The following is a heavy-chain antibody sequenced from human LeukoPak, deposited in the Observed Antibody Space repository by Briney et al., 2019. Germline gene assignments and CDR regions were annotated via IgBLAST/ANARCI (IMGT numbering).Heavy chain of an antibody. CDR2: IWYDGSNK. D-gene: IGHD6-6*01. CDR3: ARDRREVHNIATRTVIDY. Sequence: GGSLRLSCAASGFTFSSYGMHWVRQAPGKGLEWVAVIWYDGSNKYYADSVKGRFTISRDNSKNTLYLQMNSLRAEDTAVYYCARDRREVHNIATRTVIDYWGQGTLVTVSS. J-gene: IGHJ4*02. CDR1: GFTFSSYG. V-gene: IGHV3-33*01.